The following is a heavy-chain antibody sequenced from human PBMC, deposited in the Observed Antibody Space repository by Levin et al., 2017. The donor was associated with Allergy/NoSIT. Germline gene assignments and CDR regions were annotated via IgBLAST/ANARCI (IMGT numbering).Heavy chain of an antibody. J-gene: IGHJ4*02. CDR1: GFTFSSYS. Sequence: GGSLRLSCAASGFTFSSYSMNWVRQAPGKGLEWVSSISSSSSYIYYADSVKGRFTISRDNAKNSLYLQMNSLRAEDTAVYYCARGILWFGELYPDYWGQGTLVTVSS. D-gene: IGHD3-10*01. V-gene: IGHV3-21*01. CDR3: ARGILWFGELYPDY. CDR2: ISSSSSYI.